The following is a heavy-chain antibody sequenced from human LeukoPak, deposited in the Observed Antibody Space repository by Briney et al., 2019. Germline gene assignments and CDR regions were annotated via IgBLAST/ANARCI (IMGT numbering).Heavy chain of an antibody. CDR1: GGSISSSSYY. V-gene: IGHV4-39*07. CDR3: ARGRGSGWHY. Sequence: PSETLSLTCTVSGGSISSSSYYWGWIRQPPGKGLGWIGSIYYSGSTYYNPSLKSRVTISVDTSKNQFSLKLSSVTAADTAVYYCARGRGSGWHYWGQGTLVTVSS. D-gene: IGHD6-19*01. J-gene: IGHJ4*02. CDR2: IYYSGST.